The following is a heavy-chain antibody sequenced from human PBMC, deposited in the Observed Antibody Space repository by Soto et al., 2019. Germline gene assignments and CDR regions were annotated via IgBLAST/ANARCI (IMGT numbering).Heavy chain of an antibody. V-gene: IGHV3-74*01. CDR1: GFTLSNFW. CDR2: INDDGSRT. D-gene: IGHD3-3*01. Sequence: GGSLRLSCAASGFTLSNFWMHWVRQVPGKGLVWVSRINDDGSRTKYANSVEGRLTISRDTAKNTLYLQMDSLRVEDTAVYYCVRDHHDYDFWSGNPRGYFDLWGRGTLVTVSS. CDR3: VRDHHDYDFWSGNPRGYFDL. J-gene: IGHJ2*01.